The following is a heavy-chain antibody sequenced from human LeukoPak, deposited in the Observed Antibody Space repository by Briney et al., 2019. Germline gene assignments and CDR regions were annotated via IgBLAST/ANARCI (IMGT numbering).Heavy chain of an antibody. Sequence: GGSLRLSCAASGFTFSSYWMHWVRQAPGKGLVWVSRINSDGSSKNYADSVKGRFTISRDNAKNTLYLQMNSLRAEDTAVYYCERDTMASVYAPFDYWGQGTLVTVSS. CDR3: ERDTMASVYAPFDY. D-gene: IGHD3-10*01. J-gene: IGHJ4*02. V-gene: IGHV3-74*01. CDR1: GFTFSSYW. CDR2: INSDGSSK.